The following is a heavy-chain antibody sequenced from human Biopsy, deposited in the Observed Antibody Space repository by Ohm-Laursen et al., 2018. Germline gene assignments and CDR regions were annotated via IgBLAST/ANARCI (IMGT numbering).Heavy chain of an antibody. CDR1: GGTFSNYG. V-gene: IGHV1-69*13. CDR2: NIPILGTG. D-gene: IGHD3-9*01. CDR3: ATKLTGYFHH. Sequence: SVKVSCKVPGGTFSNYGVNWVRQAPGQGLEWLGGNIPILGTGNYAQKFQDRVTVAADASTSTATMELRSLRSDDTAVYYCATKLTGYFHHWGQGTLVTVFS. J-gene: IGHJ1*01.